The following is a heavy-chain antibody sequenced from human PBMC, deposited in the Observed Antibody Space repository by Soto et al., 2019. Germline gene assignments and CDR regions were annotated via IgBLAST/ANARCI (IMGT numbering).Heavy chain of an antibody. Sequence: QVQLVQSGAEVKKPGASVKVSCKASGYTFTSYGISWVRQAPGQGLEWMGWISAYNGNTNYAQKHQGRVTMTTDTSTSTAHMELRSRRSDDTAAYYCARDRSRAAAGTRWDYWGQGTLVTVSS. V-gene: IGHV1-18*01. CDR1: GYTFTSYG. J-gene: IGHJ4*02. D-gene: IGHD6-13*01. CDR2: ISAYNGNT. CDR3: ARDRSRAAAGTRWDY.